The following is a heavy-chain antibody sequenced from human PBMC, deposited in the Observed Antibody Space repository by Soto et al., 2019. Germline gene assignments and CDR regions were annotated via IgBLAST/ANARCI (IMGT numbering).Heavy chain of an antibody. CDR2: IYYSGST. Sequence: SETLSLTCTVSGGSISSSSYYWGWIRQPPGKGLEWIGSIYYSGSTYYNPSLKSRVTISVDTSKNQFSLKLSSVTAADTAVYYCARGRQLVRVYYYYMDVWGKGTTVTVSS. D-gene: IGHD6-13*01. J-gene: IGHJ6*03. CDR1: GGSISSSSYY. CDR3: ARGRQLVRVYYYYMDV. V-gene: IGHV4-39*01.